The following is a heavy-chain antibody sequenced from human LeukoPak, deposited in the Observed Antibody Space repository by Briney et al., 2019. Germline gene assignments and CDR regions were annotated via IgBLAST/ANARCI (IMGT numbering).Heavy chain of an antibody. D-gene: IGHD1-26*01. V-gene: IGHV3-21*01. CDR2: ISSSSSYI. J-gene: IGHJ4*02. CDR1: GFTFSSYS. CDR3: ARVAPGGIRYSGSYYVDY. Sequence: GGSLRLSCAASGFTFSSYSMNWVRQAPGKGLEWVSSISSSSSYIYYADSVKGRFTISRDNAKNSLYLQMNSLRAEDTAVYYCARVAPGGIRYSGSYYVDYWGQGTLVTVSS.